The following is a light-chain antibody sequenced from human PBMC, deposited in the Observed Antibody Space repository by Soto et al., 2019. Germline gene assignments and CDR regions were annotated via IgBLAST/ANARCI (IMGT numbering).Light chain of an antibody. CDR2: SNN. V-gene: IGLV1-44*01. CDR1: SSNIGSNT. Sequence: QSVLTQPPAASGTPGQRVTISCSGSSSNIGSNTVNWYQQLPGTAPKLLIYSNNQRSSGVPDRFSGSKSGTSASLAISGLQSDDEADYYCAAWDDSLNGPVFGGWTKLTVL. J-gene: IGLJ2*01. CDR3: AAWDDSLNGPV.